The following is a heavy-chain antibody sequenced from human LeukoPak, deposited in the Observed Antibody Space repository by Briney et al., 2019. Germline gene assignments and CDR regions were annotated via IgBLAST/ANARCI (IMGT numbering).Heavy chain of an antibody. CDR3: AKGDDFWSGYSVSYYYYMDV. CDR1: GFTFSNYA. J-gene: IGHJ6*03. V-gene: IGHV3-23*01. Sequence: GGSLRLSCAASGFTFSNYAMNWVHQAPGKGLEWVSALSGSGGTTYYADSVKGRFSISRDNSKNTLFLQVNSLRAEDTAVYYCAKGDDFWSGYSVSYYYYMDVRGKGTTVTVSS. CDR2: LSGSGGTT. D-gene: IGHD3-3*01.